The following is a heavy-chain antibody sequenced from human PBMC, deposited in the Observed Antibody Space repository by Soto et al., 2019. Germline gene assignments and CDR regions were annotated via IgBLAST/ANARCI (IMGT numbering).Heavy chain of an antibody. CDR2: IHDTGRT. CDR3: ARESVSGTYRFDS. V-gene: IGHV4-4*07. D-gene: IGHD3-16*02. J-gene: IGHJ4*02. Sequence: ETLSVTSTVSGDSLSTYYWGWIREPAGERLEWIGRIHDTGRTNYNPSLKSRVTMSVDTSKNQFSLRVNSVTAADTAVYYCARESVSGTYRFDSWGQGTLVTVSS. CDR1: GDSLSTYY.